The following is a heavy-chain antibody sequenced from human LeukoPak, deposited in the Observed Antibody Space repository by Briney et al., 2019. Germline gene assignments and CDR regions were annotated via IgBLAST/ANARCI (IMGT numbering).Heavy chain of an antibody. Sequence: PGGSLRLSCAASGFTFSSYWMHSVRQAPGKGLVWVSRINSDGSSTSYADSVKGRFTISRDNAKNTLYLQMNSLRAEDTAVYYCARETDGGGTTFGYWGQGTLVTVSS. J-gene: IGHJ4*02. V-gene: IGHV3-74*01. CDR3: ARETDGGGTTFGY. CDR1: GFTFSSYW. CDR2: INSDGSST. D-gene: IGHD1-1*01.